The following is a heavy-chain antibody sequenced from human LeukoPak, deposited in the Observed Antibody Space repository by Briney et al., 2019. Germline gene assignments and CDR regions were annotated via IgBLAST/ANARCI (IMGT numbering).Heavy chain of an antibody. CDR2: IGSGSSHI. CDR3: ARDYYDSGPYRGNY. V-gene: IGHV3-21*01. J-gene: IGHJ4*02. CDR1: GFTFSSYT. D-gene: IGHD3-16*01. Sequence: GGSLRLSCAASGFTFSSYTMNWVRQAPGKGLEWVSSIGSGSSHIYYADSVKGRFTISRDNAKNSLYLQMNSLRAEDTAVYYCARDYYDSGPYRGNYWGQGTLVTVSS.